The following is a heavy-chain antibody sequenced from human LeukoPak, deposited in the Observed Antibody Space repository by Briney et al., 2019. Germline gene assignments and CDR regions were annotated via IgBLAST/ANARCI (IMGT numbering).Heavy chain of an antibody. CDR3: ARGFSGDWYFDL. J-gene: IGHJ2*01. Sequence: PGGSLRLSCAASGFTFSSYWMRWVRQAPGKGLVWVSRINSVGSSTSYAESVKGRFTISRDNAKNTLYLQMNSLRAEDTAVYYCARGFSGDWYFDLWGRGTLVTVSS. V-gene: IGHV3-74*01. CDR2: INSVGSST. D-gene: IGHD3-3*01. CDR1: GFTFSSYW.